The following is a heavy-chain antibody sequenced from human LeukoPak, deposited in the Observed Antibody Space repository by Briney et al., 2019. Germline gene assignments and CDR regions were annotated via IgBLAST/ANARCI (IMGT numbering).Heavy chain of an antibody. CDR1: RGTFNSYA. CDR2: MILIFGTA. D-gene: IGHD1-26*01. CDR3: AQSEGYSGSQLAY. J-gene: IGHJ4*02. Sequence: AVTVSYKPSRGTFNSYAISLVRQAPGQGLEGMGGMILIFGTANYAQKFQGRVTITADEPTSTAYMELRRLRSEETAVYYCAQSEGYSGSQLAYWGQGTLVTVSS. V-gene: IGHV1-69*13.